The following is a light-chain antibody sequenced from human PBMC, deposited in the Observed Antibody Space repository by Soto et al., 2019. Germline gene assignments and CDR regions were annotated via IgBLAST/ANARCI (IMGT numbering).Light chain of an antibody. V-gene: IGKV1-5*03. CDR1: QSIRSW. CDR2: KAS. CDR3: QQYNSYSPWT. Sequence: DIQMTQSPSTLSASIGDRVTITCRARQSIRSWLAWYQQKPGKAPKLLIYKASSLESGVPSRFSGSRSGTEFTLTFSSLQPDDFATYYCQQYNSYSPWTFGQGTKVEIK. J-gene: IGKJ1*01.